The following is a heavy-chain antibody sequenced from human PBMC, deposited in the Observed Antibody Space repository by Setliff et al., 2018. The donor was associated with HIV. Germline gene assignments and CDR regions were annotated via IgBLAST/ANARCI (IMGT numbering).Heavy chain of an antibody. V-gene: IGHV3-30*02. CDR2: IRYDGRNK. Sequence: PGGSLRLSCAASGFTFSRYGLHWVRQAPGKGLNWVTFIRYDGRNKFYADSVKGRFTISRDNSKNTLYLQMDSLTVEDTAVYYCARYSPRGYTLTGPYWGQGTLVTVSS. J-gene: IGHJ4*02. D-gene: IGHD6-25*01. CDR3: ARYSPRGYTLTGPY. CDR1: GFTFSRYG.